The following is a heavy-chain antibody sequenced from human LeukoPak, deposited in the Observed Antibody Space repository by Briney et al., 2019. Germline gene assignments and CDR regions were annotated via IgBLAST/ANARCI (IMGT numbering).Heavy chain of an antibody. J-gene: IGHJ4*02. D-gene: IGHD3-22*01. CDR1: GYTFSRHG. Sequence: GGSLRLSCAASGYTFSRHGIHWVRQAPGKGLEWVAVVWYDGRNRDYVDSVKGRFTISRDNSKNTLYLQMNSLRAEDTAVYYCAKARLSSGYYPFDYWGQGTLVTVSS. CDR2: VWYDGRNR. CDR3: AKARLSSGYYPFDY. V-gene: IGHV3-33*06.